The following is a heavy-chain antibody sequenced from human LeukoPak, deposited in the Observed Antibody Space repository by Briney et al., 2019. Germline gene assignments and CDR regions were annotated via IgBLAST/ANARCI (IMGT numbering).Heavy chain of an antibody. J-gene: IGHJ6*03. V-gene: IGHV3-23*01. CDR2: ISGSGGST. CDR3: AKMPGEQQLDIYYYYYYMDV. CDR1: GFTFSSYA. D-gene: IGHD6-13*01. Sequence: GGSLRLSCAASGFTFSSYAMSWVRQAPGKGLEWVSAISGSGGSTYYADSVKGRFTISRDNSKNTLYLQMNSLRAEDTAVYYCAKMPGEQQLDIYYYYYYMDVWGKGTTVTISS.